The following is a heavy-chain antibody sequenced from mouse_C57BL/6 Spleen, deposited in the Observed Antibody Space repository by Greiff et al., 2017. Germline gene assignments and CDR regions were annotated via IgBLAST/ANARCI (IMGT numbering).Heavy chain of an antibody. J-gene: IGHJ2*01. CDR3: AIGYYRDY. CDR2: IHPSDSDT. CDR1: GYTFTSYW. Sequence: QVQLQQSGAELVKPGASVKVSCKASGYTFTSYWMHWVKQRPGQGLEWLGRIHPSDSDTNYNQKFKGKATLTVDKSSSTAYMQLRSLTSEDSAVYYCAIGYYRDYWGQGTTLTVSS. V-gene: IGHV1-74*01. D-gene: IGHD1-1*01.